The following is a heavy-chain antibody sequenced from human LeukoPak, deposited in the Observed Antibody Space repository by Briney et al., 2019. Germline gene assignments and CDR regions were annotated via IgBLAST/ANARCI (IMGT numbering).Heavy chain of an antibody. D-gene: IGHD3/OR15-3a*01. Sequence: PSETLSLTCTVSGGSVSSGSYYWSWLRQPPGKGLEWIGYIYYSGSTNYNPSLKSRVTISVDTSKNQFSLKLSSVTAADTAVYYCARDFWTRFDPWGQGTLVTVSS. CDR3: ARDFWTRFDP. V-gene: IGHV4-61*01. J-gene: IGHJ5*02. CDR1: GGSVSSGSYY. CDR2: IYYSGST.